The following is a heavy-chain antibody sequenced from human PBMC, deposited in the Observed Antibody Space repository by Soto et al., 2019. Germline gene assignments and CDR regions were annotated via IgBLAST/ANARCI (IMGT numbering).Heavy chain of an antibody. J-gene: IGHJ6*02. CDR1: GFTFGRYS. CDR2: ISSGSSYI. D-gene: IGHD2-15*01. Sequence: VWSLRLSCAGSGFTFGRYSMNWFRQAPGRGLEWVSSISSGSSYIYYADSVKGRFTISRDNAKNSLYLQMNSLRAEDTAVYYCARDLKGYCSGGSRCTKSHYYSYGMDVRGQGTTVTVSS. CDR3: ARDLKGYCSGGSRCTKSHYYSYGMDV. V-gene: IGHV3-21*01.